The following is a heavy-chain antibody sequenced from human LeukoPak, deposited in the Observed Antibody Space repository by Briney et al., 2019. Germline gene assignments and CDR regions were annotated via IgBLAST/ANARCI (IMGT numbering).Heavy chain of an antibody. Sequence: SETLSLTCTVSGGSISSYYWSWIRQPPGKEQEWIGYIYYSGSTNYNPSLKSRVTISVDTSKNQFSLKLSSVTAADTAVYYCARDPNSGYLDYWGQGTPVTVSS. V-gene: IGHV4-59*01. CDR1: GGSISSYY. D-gene: IGHD1-26*01. CDR2: IYYSGST. CDR3: ARDPNSGYLDY. J-gene: IGHJ4*02.